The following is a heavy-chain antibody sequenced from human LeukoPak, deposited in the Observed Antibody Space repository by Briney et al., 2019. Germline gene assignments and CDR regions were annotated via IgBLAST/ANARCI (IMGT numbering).Heavy chain of an antibody. CDR3: ARGLATSDSTFGS. V-gene: IGHV1-18*01. CDR2: ISTYNGNT. J-gene: IGHJ4*02. D-gene: IGHD2-21*02. Sequence: GASVKVSCKASGYIVTSYGISWVRQAPGQGLEWMGWISTYNGNTNYAQKLQGRVTMTTDTSTTTAYLELRSLTSADTAVYYCARGLATSDSTFGSWGQGTLVTVSS. CDR1: GYIVTSYG.